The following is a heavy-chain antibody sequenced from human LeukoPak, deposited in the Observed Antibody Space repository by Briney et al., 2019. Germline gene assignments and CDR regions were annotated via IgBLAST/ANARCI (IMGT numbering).Heavy chain of an antibody. V-gene: IGHV3-30-3*01. J-gene: IGHJ6*02. Sequence: GGSLRLSCAASGFTFSSYAMHWVRQAPGKGLEWVAVISYDGSNKYYADSVKGRFTISRDNSKNTLYLQVNSLRAEDTAVYYCARERRPGIAAAGVYGMDVWGQGTTVTVSS. D-gene: IGHD6-13*01. CDR1: GFTFSSYA. CDR2: ISYDGSNK. CDR3: ARERRPGIAAAGVYGMDV.